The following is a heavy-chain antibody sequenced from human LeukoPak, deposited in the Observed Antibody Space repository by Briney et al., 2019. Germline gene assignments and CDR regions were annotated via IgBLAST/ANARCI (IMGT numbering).Heavy chain of an antibody. CDR2: IRSKAYGGTT. J-gene: IGHJ3*02. V-gene: IGHV3-49*04. CDR1: GFTFGDYA. Sequence: GGSLRLSCTASGFTFGDYAMSWVRQAPGKGLEWVGFIRSKAYGGTTEYAASVKGRFTISRDDSKSIAYLQMNSLKTEDTAVYYCTRDRLGFWGRNAFDIWGQGTMVTVSS. D-gene: IGHD3-16*01. CDR3: TRDRLGFWGRNAFDI.